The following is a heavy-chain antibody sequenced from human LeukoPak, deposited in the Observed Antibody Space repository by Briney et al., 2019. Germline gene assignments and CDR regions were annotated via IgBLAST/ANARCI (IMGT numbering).Heavy chain of an antibody. D-gene: IGHD3-22*01. J-gene: IGHJ6*02. CDR2: TSAYNGNT. CDR3: ARTYCYDSSGYYYYYGMDV. Sequence: ASVKVSCKASGYTFTSYGISWVRQAPGQGLEWMGWTSAYNGNTNYAQKLRGRVTMTTDTSTSTAYMELRSLRSDDTAVYYCARTYCYDSSGYYYYYGMDVWGQGTTVTVSS. V-gene: IGHV1-18*01. CDR1: GYTFTSYG.